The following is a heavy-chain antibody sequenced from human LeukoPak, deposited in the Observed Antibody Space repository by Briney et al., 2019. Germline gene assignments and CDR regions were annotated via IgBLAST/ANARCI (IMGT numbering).Heavy chain of an antibody. CDR1: GGSISPYY. Sequence: SETLSLTCTVSGGSISPYYWSWLRQPPWKGLEWIGYISYSGSTKNNPSLKGRVTISVDTSKNQFSLKLTSVTAADTAVYYCAKEGAESFPDAFDIWGQGTMITVSS. J-gene: IGHJ3*02. CDR2: ISYSGST. D-gene: IGHD3-10*01. CDR3: AKEGAESFPDAFDI. V-gene: IGHV4-59*01.